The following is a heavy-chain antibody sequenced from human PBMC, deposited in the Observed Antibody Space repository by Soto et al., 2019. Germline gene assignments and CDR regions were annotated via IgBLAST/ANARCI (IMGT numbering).Heavy chain of an antibody. J-gene: IGHJ4*02. D-gene: IGHD5-18*01. V-gene: IGHV4-59*01. CDR1: GGSISGYY. CDR2: MYYSGST. CDR3: ATGNGDTAMFKLDY. Sequence: VQLQGSGPGLVKPSETLSLTCTVAGGSISGYYWSWIREPPGKGLEWIGYMYYSGSTNYNPSLKSGVTISVDTSKNQFSLKLSAVTAADPAAYYCATGNGDTAMFKLDYWGQGTLVTVSS.